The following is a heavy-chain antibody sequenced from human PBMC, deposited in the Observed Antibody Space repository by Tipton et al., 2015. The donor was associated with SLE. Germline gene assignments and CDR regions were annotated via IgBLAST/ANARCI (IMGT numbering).Heavy chain of an antibody. D-gene: IGHD6-19*01. CDR3: ARDREGSGWYRGAFDY. V-gene: IGHV3-48*04. Sequence: GSLRLSCAASGFTFSSYSMNWARQAPGKGLEWVSYISSSGSTIYYEDSVKGRFTISRDNAKNSLYLQMNSLRAEDTAVYYCARDREGSGWYRGAFDYWGQGTLVTVSS. J-gene: IGHJ4*02. CDR1: GFTFSSYS. CDR2: ISSSGSTI.